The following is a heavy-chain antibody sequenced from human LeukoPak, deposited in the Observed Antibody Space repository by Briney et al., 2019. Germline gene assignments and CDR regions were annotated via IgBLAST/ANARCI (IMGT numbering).Heavy chain of an antibody. CDR1: GFTFSSYG. CDR2: ISYDGSNK. CDR3: ARGPGVGATINSDY. J-gene: IGHJ4*02. Sequence: PGGSLRLSCAASGFTFSSYGMHWVRQAPGKGLEWVAVISYDGSNKYYADSVKGRFTISRDNSKNTLYLQMNSLRAEDTAVYYCARGPGVGATINSDYWGQGTLVTVSS. D-gene: IGHD1-26*01. V-gene: IGHV3-30*03.